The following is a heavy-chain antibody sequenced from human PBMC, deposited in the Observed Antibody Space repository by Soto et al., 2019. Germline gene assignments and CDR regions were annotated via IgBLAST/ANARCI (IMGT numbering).Heavy chain of an antibody. V-gene: IGHV1-2*02. D-gene: IGHD5-12*01. CDR1: GYTFTGYY. Sequence: GASVKVSCKASGYTFTGYYMHWARQAPGQGLEWMGWINPNSGGTNYAQKFQGRVTMTRDTSISTAYMELSRLRSDDTAVYYCARAGGYGLYYFDYWGQGTLVTVSS. CDR3: ARAGGYGLYYFDY. J-gene: IGHJ4*02. CDR2: INPNSGGT.